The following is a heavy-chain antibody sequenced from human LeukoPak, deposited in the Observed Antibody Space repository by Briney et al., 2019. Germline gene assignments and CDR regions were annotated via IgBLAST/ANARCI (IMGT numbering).Heavy chain of an antibody. CDR3: ARDVDFAFDY. CDR1: GYSFTRKG. V-gene: IGHV1-18*01. D-gene: IGHD3-9*01. CDR2: ISANSGDT. J-gene: IGHJ4*02. Sequence: ASVKVSCTPSGYSFTRKGISWVRQAPGQGLEWMAWISANSGDTKFAQNFQDRVTLTTDTSTSTAYMELRSLRSDDTAVYYCARDVDFAFDYWGQRTLVTVSS.